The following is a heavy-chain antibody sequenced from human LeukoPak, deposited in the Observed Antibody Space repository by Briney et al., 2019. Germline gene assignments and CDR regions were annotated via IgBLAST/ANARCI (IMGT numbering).Heavy chain of an antibody. D-gene: IGHD6-13*01. CDR2: ISYDGSNK. V-gene: IGHV3-30*04. CDR3: ARGSVAAAGTPLGY. J-gene: IGHJ4*02. Sequence: GGSLRLSCAASGFTFSSYAVHWVRQAPGKGLEWVAVISYDGSNKYYADSVKGRFTISRDNSKNTLYLQMNSLRAEDTAVYYCARGSVAAAGTPLGYWGQGTLVTVSS. CDR1: GFTFSSYA.